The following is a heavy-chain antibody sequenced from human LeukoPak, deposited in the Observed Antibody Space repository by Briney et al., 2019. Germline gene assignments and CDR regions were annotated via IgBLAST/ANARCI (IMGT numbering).Heavy chain of an antibody. V-gene: IGHV4-34*01. Sequence: PSEALSLTCAVYGGSFSGYYWSWIRQPPGKGLEWIGEIGHSGDTKYNASLKSRVSLSVDTSKNQISLKMNFVTAADTALYYCARGHLRTGTREFDSWGQGTLVIVSS. CDR3: ARGHLRTGTREFDS. CDR2: IGHSGDT. CDR1: GGSFSGYY. D-gene: IGHD1-7*01. J-gene: IGHJ4*02.